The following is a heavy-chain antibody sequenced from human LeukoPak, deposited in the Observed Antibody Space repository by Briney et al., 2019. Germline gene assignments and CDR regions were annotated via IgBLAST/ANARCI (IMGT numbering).Heavy chain of an antibody. D-gene: IGHD2-15*01. CDR3: VKDQAYCTGGNCYYYFYYLDV. V-gene: IGHV3-23*01. CDR1: GFTFSSCG. Sequence: GGSLRLSCAASGFTFSSCGMSWVRQAPGKGLEWVSALSDSGGSTFYADSVKGRFTISRDNSKNTLYLQMNSVRAEDTAVYYCVKDQAYCTGGNCYYYFYYLDVWGKGTTVTVSS. CDR2: LSDSGGST. J-gene: IGHJ6*03.